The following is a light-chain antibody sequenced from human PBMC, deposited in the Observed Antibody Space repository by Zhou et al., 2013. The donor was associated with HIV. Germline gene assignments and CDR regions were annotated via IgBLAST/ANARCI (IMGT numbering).Light chain of an antibody. J-gene: IGLJ3*02. CDR3: GTWDTSLSVGV. Sequence: QSVLTQPPSASGTPGQRVTISCSGSSSNIGSNYVFWYQQFPGTAPKLLIYDSNKRPSGIPDRFSGSKSGTSATLGITGLQTGDEADYYCGTWDTSLSVGVFGGGTKLTVL. V-gene: IGLV1-51*01. CDR2: DSN. CDR1: SSNIGSNY.